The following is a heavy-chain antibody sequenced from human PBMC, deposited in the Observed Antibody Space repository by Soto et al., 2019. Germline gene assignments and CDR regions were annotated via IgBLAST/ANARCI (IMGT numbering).Heavy chain of an antibody. CDR1: GYSFTGLD. D-gene: IGHD1-26*01. CDR2: MQPSSGRT. V-gene: IGHV1-8*01. CDR3: ARGVTAGVDY. Sequence: ASVKVSCKASGYSFTGLDINWVRQTTGQGLEWMGWMQPSSGRTGYAQKFQGRVTMTRDTSINTAYMELSSLTSDDAAFYYCARGVTAGVDYWGQGTLVTVSS. J-gene: IGHJ4*02.